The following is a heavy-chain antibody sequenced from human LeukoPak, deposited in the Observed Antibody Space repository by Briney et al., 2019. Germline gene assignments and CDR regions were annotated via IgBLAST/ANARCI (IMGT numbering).Heavy chain of an antibody. CDR3: ARGPYGDYSDYYYYYMDV. D-gene: IGHD4-17*01. Sequence: PSETLSLTCTVSGYSISSGYSWGWIRQPPGKGLERIGSIYHSGSTYYNPSLKSRVTISVDTSKNQFSLKLSSVTAADTVVYYCARGPYGDYSDYYYYYMDVWGKGTTVTVSS. J-gene: IGHJ6*03. CDR2: IYHSGST. CDR1: GYSISSGYS. V-gene: IGHV4-38-2*02.